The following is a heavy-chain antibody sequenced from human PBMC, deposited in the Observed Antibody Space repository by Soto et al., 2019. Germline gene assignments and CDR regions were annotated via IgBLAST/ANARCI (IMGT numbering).Heavy chain of an antibody. CDR3: ARYEQLVPGFDY. CDR2: IWYDRSNI. J-gene: IGHJ4*02. CDR1: GFTFDDYA. Sequence: GGSLRLSCAASGFTFDDYAMHWVRQAPGKGLEWVSVIWYDRSNIYYADSVKGRFTISRDNSKNTLYLQMNSLRAEDTAVYYCARYEQLVPGFDYWGQGTLVTVSS. D-gene: IGHD6-6*01. V-gene: IGHV3-33*08.